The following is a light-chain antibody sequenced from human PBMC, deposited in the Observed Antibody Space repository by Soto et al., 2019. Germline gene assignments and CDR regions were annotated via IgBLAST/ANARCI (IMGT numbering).Light chain of an antibody. V-gene: IGKV3-20*01. J-gene: IGKJ1*01. CDR2: GAS. CDR1: QSFVNMY. Sequence: TQCRGTLSLAPEAIANISCRASQSFVNMYLAWYQQKPGQAPRLLMYGASRRPTGIPDRFSGSGSGTDFTLTISSLEPEDFALYYCQQFGRSPRRFCQGTKVDIK. CDR3: QQFGRSPRR.